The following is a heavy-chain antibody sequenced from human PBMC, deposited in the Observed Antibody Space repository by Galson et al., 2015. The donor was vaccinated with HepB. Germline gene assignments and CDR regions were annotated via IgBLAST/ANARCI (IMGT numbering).Heavy chain of an antibody. J-gene: IGHJ5*02. CDR3: ARDLDCSGGSCYPEPWFDP. V-gene: IGHV4-59*01. CDR2: IYYSGST. Sequence: ETLSLTCTVSGGSISSYYWSWIRQPPGKGLEWIGYIYYSGSTNYNPSLKSRVTISVDTSKNQFSLKLSSVTAADTAVYYCARDLDCSGGSCYPEPWFDPWGQGTLVTVSS. D-gene: IGHD2-15*01. CDR1: GGSISSYY.